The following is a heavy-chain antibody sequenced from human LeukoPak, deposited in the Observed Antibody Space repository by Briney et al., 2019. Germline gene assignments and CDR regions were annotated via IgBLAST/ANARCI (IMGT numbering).Heavy chain of an antibody. J-gene: IGHJ6*02. V-gene: IGHV1-18*01. CDR3: ARDTLVVVVPAAIPPREDYYYYGMDV. Sequence: ASVKVSCKASGYTFTSYGISWVRQAPGQGLEWMGWISAYNGNTNYAQKLQGRVTMTTDTSTSTAYMELRSPRSDDTAVYYCARDTLVVVVPAAIPPREDYYYYGMDVWGQGTTVTVSS. D-gene: IGHD2-2*01. CDR1: GYTFTSYG. CDR2: ISAYNGNT.